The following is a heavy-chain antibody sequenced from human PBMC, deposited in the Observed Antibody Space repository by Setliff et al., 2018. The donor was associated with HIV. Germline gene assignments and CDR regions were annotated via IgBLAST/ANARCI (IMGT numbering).Heavy chain of an antibody. CDR3: ARPFPSATYFYDGFDI. CDR2: ISGSESGI. D-gene: IGHD3-3*01. J-gene: IGHJ3*02. V-gene: IGHV3-23*01. Sequence: PGGSLRLSCVASGLSFSRYWMSWVRQAPGKGLEWVSSISGSESGISYADPVKGRFTISRDNFKNTLYLQMNSLRVEDTAFYYCARPFPSATYFYDGFDIWGQGTMVTVSS. CDR1: GLSFSRYW.